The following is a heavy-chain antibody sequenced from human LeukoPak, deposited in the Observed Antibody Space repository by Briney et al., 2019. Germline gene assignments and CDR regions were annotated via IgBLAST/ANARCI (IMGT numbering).Heavy chain of an antibody. D-gene: IGHD2-2*01. J-gene: IGHJ6*02. CDR2: INHSGST. CDR1: GGSFSGYY. CDR3: ARDIVVVPAARRYGMDV. Sequence: SETLSLTCAVYGGSFSGYYWSWIRQPPGQGLEWIGEINHSGSTNYTPSLKSRVTISVDTSKNQFSLKLSSVTAADTALYYCARDIVVVPAARRYGMDVWGQGTTVTVSS. V-gene: IGHV4-34*01.